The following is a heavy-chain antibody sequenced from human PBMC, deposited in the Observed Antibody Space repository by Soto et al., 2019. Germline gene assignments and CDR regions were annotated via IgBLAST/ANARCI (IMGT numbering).Heavy chain of an antibody. J-gene: IGHJ4*02. CDR2: VYCRGRS. Sequence: SETLSLTCTVSGGSVTNSSYYWGWIRHSPGKGLEWIGSVYCRGRSYSKSSVKSRVTISVDTSKNRFSLSLNSVTASDTAVYFCVSQRTTVPTQAYFDYWGPGALVTVSS. V-gene: IGHV4-39*01. CDR1: GGSVTNSSYY. CDR3: VSQRTTVPTQAYFDY. D-gene: IGHD4-17*01.